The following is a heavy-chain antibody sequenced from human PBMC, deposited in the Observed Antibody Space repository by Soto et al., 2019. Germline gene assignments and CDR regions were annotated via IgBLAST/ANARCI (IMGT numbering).Heavy chain of an antibody. J-gene: IGHJ4*02. CDR2: IWYDGSNN. CDR1: GLTFSSFG. V-gene: IGHV3-33*01. D-gene: IGHD4-17*01. Sequence: GGSLRLSCAASGLTFSSFGMHWVRRAPGRGLGWVAVIWYDGSNNNYKDSVKGPLTISRDNSKNTLYLQMNSLRAEDTAVYDCAREPLPGPVTKKESGFDYWGQGTLVTVSS. CDR3: AREPLPGPVTKKESGFDY.